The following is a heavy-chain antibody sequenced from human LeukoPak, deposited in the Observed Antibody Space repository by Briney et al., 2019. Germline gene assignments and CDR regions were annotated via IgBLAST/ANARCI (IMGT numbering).Heavy chain of an antibody. J-gene: IGHJ6*02. CDR2: VNHSGSA. D-gene: IGHD6-13*01. Sequence: PSETLSLTCAVYGGSFSGYYWSWIRQPPGKGLEWIGEVNHSGSANYNPSLKSRVTISVDTSKNQFSLKLSSVTAADTAVYYCARGISAAGTLNYYYYYGMDVWGQGTTVTVSS. CDR3: ARGISAAGTLNYYYYYGMDV. V-gene: IGHV4-34*01. CDR1: GGSFSGYY.